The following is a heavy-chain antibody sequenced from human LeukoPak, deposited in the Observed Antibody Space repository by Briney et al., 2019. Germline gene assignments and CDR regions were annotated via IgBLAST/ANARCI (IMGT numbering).Heavy chain of an antibody. J-gene: IGHJ6*03. D-gene: IGHD2-2*01. CDR2: ISSSSSYI. Sequence: PGGSLRLSCAASGFTFSSYGMHWVRQAPGKGLEWVSSISSSSSYIYYADSVKGRFTISRDNAKNSLYLQMNSLRAEDTAVYYCAREWVPAAPYYMDVWGKGTTVTVSS. V-gene: IGHV3-21*01. CDR3: AREWVPAAPYYMDV. CDR1: GFTFSSYG.